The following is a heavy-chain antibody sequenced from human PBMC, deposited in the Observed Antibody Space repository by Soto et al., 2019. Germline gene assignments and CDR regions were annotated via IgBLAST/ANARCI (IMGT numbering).Heavy chain of an antibody. CDR1: GFTFSSSE. CDR2: IHPGGQTI. V-gene: IGHV3-48*03. CDR3: ARRGSR. Sequence: EVQLVESGGGLVQPGGSLRLSCAASGFTFSSSEMYWVRQAPGKGLECISYIHPGGQTIFYAESVKGRFTISRDNAKHSVYLQMNSLRAEDTAVYYCARRGSRWGRGTKVTVSS. D-gene: IGHD2-15*01. J-gene: IGHJ3*01.